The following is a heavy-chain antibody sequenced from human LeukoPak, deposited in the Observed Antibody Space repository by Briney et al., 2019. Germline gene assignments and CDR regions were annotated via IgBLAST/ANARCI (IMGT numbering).Heavy chain of an antibody. CDR1: GYSFTSYW. CDR3: ARRGIAVAGTPAEYFHH. CDR2: IYPGDSDT. V-gene: IGHV5-51*01. J-gene: IGHJ1*01. D-gene: IGHD6-19*01. Sequence: GESLKISCKGSGYSFTSYWIGWVRQMPGKGLEWMGIIYPGDSDTRYSPSFQGQVTISADKSISTAYLQWSSLKASDTAMYYCARRGIAVAGTPAEYFHHWGQGTLVIVSS.